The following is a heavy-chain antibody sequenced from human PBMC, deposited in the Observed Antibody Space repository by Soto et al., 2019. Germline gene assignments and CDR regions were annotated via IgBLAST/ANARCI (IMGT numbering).Heavy chain of an antibody. D-gene: IGHD3-10*01. CDR3: ARGCRSITCVRGGWFDP. CDR2: IFHSGTT. CDR1: GGSISSTNW. J-gene: IGHJ5*02. Sequence: QMQLQESGPGLVKPSGTLSLTCDVSGGSISSTNWWNWVRQPPGKGLEWIGEIFHSGTTIYNPSLKSRVTISVDKSKNQFSLTPSSVTAADTAVYYCARGCRSITCVRGGWFDPWGQGILVTVSS. V-gene: IGHV4-4*02.